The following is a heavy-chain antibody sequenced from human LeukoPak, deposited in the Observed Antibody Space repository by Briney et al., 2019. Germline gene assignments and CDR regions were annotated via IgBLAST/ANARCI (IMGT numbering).Heavy chain of an antibody. CDR3: ARGLGDCSSTSCYAYYMDV. J-gene: IGHJ6*03. D-gene: IGHD2-2*01. V-gene: IGHV1-8*01. CDR1: GYTFTSYD. CDR2: MNPNSGNT. Sequence: ASVKVSCKASGYTFTSYDINWVRQATGQGLEWMGWMNPNSGNTGYAQKFQGRVTITRNTSISTAYMELSSLRSEDTAVYYCARGLGDCSSTSCYAYYMDVWGKGTTVTVSS.